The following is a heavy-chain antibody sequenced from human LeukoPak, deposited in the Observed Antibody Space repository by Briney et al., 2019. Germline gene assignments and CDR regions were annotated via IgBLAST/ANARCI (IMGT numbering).Heavy chain of an antibody. CDR1: GFTFSSYS. Sequence: GGSLRLSCAASGFTFSSYSMNWVRQAPGMGLEWVSSITPSSAYIYYADSVKGRFTISRDNANNSLSLQMNSLRAEDTAVYYCARAPGTSGWYPAFDYWGQGTLVTVSS. D-gene: IGHD6-19*01. J-gene: IGHJ4*02. CDR3: ARAPGTSGWYPAFDY. CDR2: ITPSSAYI. V-gene: IGHV3-21*01.